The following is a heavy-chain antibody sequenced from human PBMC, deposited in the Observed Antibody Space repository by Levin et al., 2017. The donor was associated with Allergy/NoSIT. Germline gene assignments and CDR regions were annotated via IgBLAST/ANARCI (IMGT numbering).Heavy chain of an antibody. V-gene: IGHV4-39*01. CDR3: ARRGVYYCDGSGYWFFEY. CDR1: GGSISGSTSYY. D-gene: IGHD3-22*01. Sequence: SQTLSLTCTVSGGSISGSTSYYWGWIRQPPGKGLEWIGSIYYSGHTLYNPSLKSRVTLSVDTSKNQFSLTLRSVTAADTAVYYCARRGVYYCDGSGYWFFEYWGQGTLVTVSS. CDR2: IYYSGHT. J-gene: IGHJ4*02.